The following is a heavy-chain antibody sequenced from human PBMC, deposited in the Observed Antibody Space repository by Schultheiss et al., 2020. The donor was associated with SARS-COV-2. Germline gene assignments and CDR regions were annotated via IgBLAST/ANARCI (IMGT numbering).Heavy chain of an antibody. CDR1: GFSFSIYA. CDR2: TSYDGSIT. Sequence: GGSLRLSCAASGFSFSIYAMHWVRQAPGKGLEWVTVTSYDGSITYYADSVKGRFTISRDNSKNTLYLQMNSLRAEDTAVYYCARDKLEKYYDILTGYYTPWDYYGMDVWGQGTTVTVSS. V-gene: IGHV3-30-3*01. J-gene: IGHJ6*02. D-gene: IGHD3-9*01. CDR3: ARDKLEKYYDILTGYYTPWDYYGMDV.